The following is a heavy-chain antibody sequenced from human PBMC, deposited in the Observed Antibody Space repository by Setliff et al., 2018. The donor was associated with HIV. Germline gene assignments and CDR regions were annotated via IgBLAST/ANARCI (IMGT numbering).Heavy chain of an antibody. CDR2: IKTDGSYT. Sequence: GGSLRLSCAASGFTFRNYWMHWVRQAPGKGLMWVSGIKTDGSYTNYADSVKGRFTISRDNAKNTLYLQMNSLTDEDTAVYYCARGTVYYYDSSGYYAFYDWGQGTLVTVSS. CDR3: ARGTVYYYDSSGYYAFYD. V-gene: IGHV3-74*01. J-gene: IGHJ4*02. CDR1: GFTFRNYW. D-gene: IGHD3-22*01.